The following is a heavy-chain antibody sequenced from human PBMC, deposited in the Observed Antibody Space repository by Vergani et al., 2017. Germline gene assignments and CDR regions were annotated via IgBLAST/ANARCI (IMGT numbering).Heavy chain of an antibody. V-gene: IGHV3-23*01. Sequence: EVQLLESGGGLVQPGGSLRLSCEASGFSFPGYAMSWVRQAPGKGLEWVSSVSGSSATPYYADSVKDRFIISRENSKNTLHLQMNSLRADDTVVYYCTKGSRGYTGYFFDYWGQGTLDTVSS. CDR2: VSGSSATP. CDR3: TKGSRGYTGYFFDY. CDR1: GFSFPGYA. J-gene: IGHJ4*02. D-gene: IGHD5-12*01.